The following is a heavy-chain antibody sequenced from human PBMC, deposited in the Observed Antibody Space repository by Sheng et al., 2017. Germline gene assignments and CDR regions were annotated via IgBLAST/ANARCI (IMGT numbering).Heavy chain of an antibody. CDR1: GFSFSSYW. V-gene: IGHV3-7*01. J-gene: IGHJ4*02. CDR3: ARDWECFDY. CDR2: IKHDGSEE. D-gene: IGHD1-26*01. Sequence: EVLLVQSGGGLVQPGGSLRLSCAASGFSFSSYWMSWVRQAPGKGLEWVANIKHDGSEEYYVDSMKGRFTISRDNAKNSLDLQMNSLRGEDTAVYYCARDWECFDYWGQGTLVTVSS.